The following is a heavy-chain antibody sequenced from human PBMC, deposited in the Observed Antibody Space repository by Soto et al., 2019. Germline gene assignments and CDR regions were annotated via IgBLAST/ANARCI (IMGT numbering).Heavy chain of an antibody. CDR2: IKQDGSEK. Sequence: EVQLLESGGGLVQPGGSLRLSCAASGFTFSSYAMSWVRQAPGKGLEWVANIKQDGSEKYYVDSVKGRFTISRDNAKNSLYLQMNSLRAEDTAVYYCARGSVGYYYYGMDVWGQGTTVTVSS. J-gene: IGHJ6*02. CDR3: ARGSVGYYYYGMDV. V-gene: IGHV3-7*03. D-gene: IGHD1-26*01. CDR1: GFTFSSYA.